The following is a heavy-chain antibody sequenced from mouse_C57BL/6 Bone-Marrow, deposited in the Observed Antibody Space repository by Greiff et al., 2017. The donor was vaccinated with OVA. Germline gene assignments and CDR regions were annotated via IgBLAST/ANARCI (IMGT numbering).Heavy chain of an antibody. CDR2: ISDGGSYT. CDR3: ARGQITTVVAPYYAMDY. CDR1: GFTFSSYA. Sequence: EVHLVESGGGLVKPGGSLKLSCAASGFTFSSYAMSWVRQTPEKRLEWVATISDGGSYTYYPDNVKGRFTISRDNATNNLYLQMSHLKSEDTAMYYCARGQITTVVAPYYAMDYWGQGTSVTVSS. D-gene: IGHD1-1*01. V-gene: IGHV5-4*01. J-gene: IGHJ4*01.